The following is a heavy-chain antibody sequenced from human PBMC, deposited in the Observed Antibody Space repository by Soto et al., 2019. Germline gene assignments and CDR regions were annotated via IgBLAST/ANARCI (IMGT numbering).Heavy chain of an antibody. D-gene: IGHD5-12*01. CDR1: GGTFSSYA. CDR2: IIPIFGTA. CDR3: ARIEMATRFFVAYYCGMDV. V-gene: IGHV1-69*13. J-gene: IGHJ6*02. Sequence: ASVKVSCKASGGTFSSYAISWVRQAPGQGLEWMGGIIPIFGTANYAQKFQGRVTITADESTSTAYMELSSLRSEDTAVYYCARIEMATRFFVAYYCGMDVWGQGTTVTISS.